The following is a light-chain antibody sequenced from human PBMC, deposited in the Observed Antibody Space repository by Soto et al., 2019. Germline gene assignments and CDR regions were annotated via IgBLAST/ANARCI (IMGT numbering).Light chain of an antibody. V-gene: IGKV3-20*01. CDR3: QQYGSTPLT. CDR2: DAS. Sequence: EIVLKQSPDTLSLSPGERATLSCRASQSVRSNYLAWYQQKPGQAPRFLIYDASIRATGIPDRFSGSGSGTDFPLTISRLEPEDFAVYYCQQYGSTPLTFGGGTKVDIK. CDR1: QSVRSNY. J-gene: IGKJ4*01.